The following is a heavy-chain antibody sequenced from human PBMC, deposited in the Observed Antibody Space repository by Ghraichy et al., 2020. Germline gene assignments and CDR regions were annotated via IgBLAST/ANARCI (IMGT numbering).Heavy chain of an antibody. CDR2: IYYSGST. CDR3: AGESAWLVQGYYFDY. D-gene: IGHD6-19*01. V-gene: IGHV4-39*02. CDR1: GGSISSSSYY. J-gene: IGHJ4*02. Sequence: SQTLSLTCTVSGGSISSSSYYWGWIRQPPGKGLEWIGSIYYSGSTYYNPSLKSRVTISVDTSKNQFSLKLSSVTAADTAVYYCAGESAWLVQGYYFDYWGQGTLVTVSS.